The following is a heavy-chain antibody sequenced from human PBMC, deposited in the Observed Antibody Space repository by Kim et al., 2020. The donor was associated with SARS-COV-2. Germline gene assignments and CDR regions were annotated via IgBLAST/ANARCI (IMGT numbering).Heavy chain of an antibody. J-gene: IGHJ3*02. Sequence: GGSLRLSCAASGFTFSSYEMNWVRQAPGKGLEWVSYISSSGSTIYYADSVKGRFTISRDNAKNSLYLQMNSLRAEDTAVYYCARDENVILTTVTTRYAFDIWGQGTMVTVSS. CDR2: ISSSGSTI. CDR3: ARDENVILTTVTTRYAFDI. V-gene: IGHV3-48*03. D-gene: IGHD4-17*01. CDR1: GFTFSSYE.